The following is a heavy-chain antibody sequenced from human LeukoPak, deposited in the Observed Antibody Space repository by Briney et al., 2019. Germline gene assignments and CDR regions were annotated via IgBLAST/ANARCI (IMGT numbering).Heavy chain of an antibody. CDR1: GFTFSSYS. J-gene: IGHJ4*02. CDR2: ISSSSSYI. CDR3: AREGAGSSGYYYGVLASDY. Sequence: GGSLRLSCAASGFTFSSYSMNWVRQAPGKGLEWVSSISSSSSYIYYVDSVKGRFTISRDNAKNSLYLQMNSLRAEDTAVYYCAREGAGSSGYYYGVLASDYWGQGTLVTVSS. D-gene: IGHD3-22*01. V-gene: IGHV3-21*01.